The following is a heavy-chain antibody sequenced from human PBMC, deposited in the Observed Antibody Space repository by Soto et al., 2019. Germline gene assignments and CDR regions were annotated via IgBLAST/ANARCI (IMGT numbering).Heavy chain of an antibody. V-gene: IGHV3-23*01. J-gene: IGHJ6*02. CDR1: GFTFSSYA. CDR2: ISGSGGST. CDR3: AKGTMVRGVIYYYYGMDV. Sequence: EVQLLESGGGLVQPGGSLRLSCAASGFTFSSYAMSWVRQAPGKGLEWVSAISGSGGSTYYADSVKGRFTISRDNSKNTLYLQMNSLRAEDTAVYYCAKGTMVRGVIYYYYGMDVWGQGTTVTVSS. D-gene: IGHD3-10*01.